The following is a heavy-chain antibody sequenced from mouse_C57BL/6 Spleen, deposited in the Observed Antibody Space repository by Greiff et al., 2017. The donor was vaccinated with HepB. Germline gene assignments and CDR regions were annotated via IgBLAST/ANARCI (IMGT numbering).Heavy chain of an antibody. Sequence: EVHLVESGGDLVKPGGSLKLSCAASGFTFSSYGMSWVRQTPDKRLEWVATISSGGSYTYYPDSVKGRFTIYRDNAKNTLYLQMSSLKSEDTAMYYCERQEGGDDMDYWGQGTSVTVSS. V-gene: IGHV5-6*01. CDR2: ISSGGSYT. J-gene: IGHJ4*01. CDR1: GFTFSSYG. CDR3: ERQEGGDDMDY.